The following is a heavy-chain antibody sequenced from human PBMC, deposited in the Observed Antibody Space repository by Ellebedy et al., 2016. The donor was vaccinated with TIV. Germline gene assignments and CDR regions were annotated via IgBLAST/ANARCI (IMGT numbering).Heavy chain of an antibody. CDR2: FHYSENT. CDR3: ARVGYSGYDWPY. Sequence: MPGGSLRLSCTVSGGSISSTRYYWGWIRQPPGKGLEWIGSFHYSENTSYNPSLKSRVTISVDTSKNQFSLKLSTVTAADTAVYYCARVGYSGYDWPYWGQGTLVTVSS. V-gene: IGHV4-39*07. D-gene: IGHD5-12*01. CDR1: GGSISSTRYY. J-gene: IGHJ4*02.